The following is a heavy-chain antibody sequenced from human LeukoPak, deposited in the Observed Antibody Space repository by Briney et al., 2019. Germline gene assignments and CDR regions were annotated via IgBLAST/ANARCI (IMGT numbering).Heavy chain of an antibody. J-gene: IGHJ3*02. CDR1: GYSISSGYY. V-gene: IGHV4-38-2*02. CDR3: ARKGSTATTTTISPNAFDI. CDR2: IYHSGST. D-gene: IGHD5-18*01. Sequence: SETLSLTCTVSGYSISSGYYWGWIRQPPGKGLEWIGSIYHSGSTYYNPSLKSRVTISVDTSKNQFSLKLSSVTAADTAVYYCARKGSTATTTTISPNAFDIWGQGTMVTVSS.